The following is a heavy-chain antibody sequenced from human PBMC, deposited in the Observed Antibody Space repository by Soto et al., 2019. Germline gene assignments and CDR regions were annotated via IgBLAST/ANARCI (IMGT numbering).Heavy chain of an antibody. CDR3: AIEKLGATTVHVFDI. V-gene: IGHV3-48*01. Sequence: EVQLVESGGGLVQPGGSLRLTCAASGFTFSIYNMNWVRQAPGKGLEWVSYIMPGRSHIFYADCVKGRFTVSRDNAKTTRYLQMNSLRAEYKALYYCAIEKLGATTVHVFDIWGKGTMVPFS. CDR2: IMPGRSHI. CDR1: GFTFSIYN. D-gene: IGHD1-26*01. J-gene: IGHJ3*02.